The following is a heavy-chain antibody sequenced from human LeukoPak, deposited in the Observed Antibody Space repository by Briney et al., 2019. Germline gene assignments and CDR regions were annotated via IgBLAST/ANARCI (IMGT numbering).Heavy chain of an antibody. V-gene: IGHV4-28*06. CDR2: IYYTGNS. Sequence: SETLSLTCAVSGYSISSTNWWGWIRQPPGKGLEWIGYIYYTGNSNYNPSLKSRVTMSVDTSKNQFSLNLSSVTALDTAVYYCARIFLGYSSGWYFDYWGQGTLVTVSS. CDR1: GYSISSTNW. CDR3: ARIFLGYSSGWYFDY. J-gene: IGHJ4*02. D-gene: IGHD6-19*01.